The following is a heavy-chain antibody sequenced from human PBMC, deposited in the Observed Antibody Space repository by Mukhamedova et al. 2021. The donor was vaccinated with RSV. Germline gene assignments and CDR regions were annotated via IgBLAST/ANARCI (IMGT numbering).Heavy chain of an antibody. CDR3: ARGMGDYYDSSGYYPGDAFDI. J-gene: IGHJ3*02. D-gene: IGHD3-22*01. Sequence: KGRFTISRDNSENTLYLQMNSLRAEDTAVYYCARGMGDYYDSSGYYPGDAFDIWGQGTMVTVSS. V-gene: IGHV3-30*01.